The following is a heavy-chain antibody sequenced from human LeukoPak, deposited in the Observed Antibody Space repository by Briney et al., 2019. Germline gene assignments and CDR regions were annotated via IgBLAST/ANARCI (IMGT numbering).Heavy chain of an antibody. Sequence: PGGSLRLSCAASGFTFTSYWMHWVRHAPEKRLVWVSRISGDGSSTNYADSVKGRFTISRDTAKNTLHLQKNIWRAEEKDRYYFARAYLYSYGPGADYGGQGTLVTVSA. V-gene: IGHV3-74*01. CDR2: ISGDGSST. CDR3: ARAYLYSYGPGADY. J-gene: IGHJ4*02. CDR1: GFTFTSYW. D-gene: IGHD5-18*01.